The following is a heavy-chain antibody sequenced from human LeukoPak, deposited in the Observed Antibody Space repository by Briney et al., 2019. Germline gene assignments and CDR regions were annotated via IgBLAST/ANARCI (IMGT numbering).Heavy chain of an antibody. CDR1: GFTFSSYA. V-gene: IGHV3-30-3*01. D-gene: IGHD6-19*01. CDR3: ARDGGSGWTSYYFDY. CDR2: ISYDGSNK. J-gene: IGHJ4*02. Sequence: PGGSLRLSCAASGFTFSSYAMHWVRQAPGKGLEWVAVISYDGSNKYYADSVKGRFTISRDNSKNTLYLQMNSLRAEDTAVYYCARDGGSGWTSYYFDYWGQGTLVTVPS.